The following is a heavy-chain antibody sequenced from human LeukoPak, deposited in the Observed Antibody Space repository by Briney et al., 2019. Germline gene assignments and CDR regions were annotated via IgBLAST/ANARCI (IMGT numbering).Heavy chain of an antibody. V-gene: IGHV1-8*03. D-gene: IGHD3-3*01. CDR2: MNPNSGNT. CDR3: ARGAIFGVGYYFDY. Sequence: GASVKVSCKVSGGTFSSYAISWVRQATGQGLEWMGWMNPNSGNTGYAQKFQGRVTITRNTSISTAYMELSSLRSEDTAVYYSARGAIFGVGYYFDYWGQGTLVTVSS. CDR1: GGTFSSYA. J-gene: IGHJ4*02.